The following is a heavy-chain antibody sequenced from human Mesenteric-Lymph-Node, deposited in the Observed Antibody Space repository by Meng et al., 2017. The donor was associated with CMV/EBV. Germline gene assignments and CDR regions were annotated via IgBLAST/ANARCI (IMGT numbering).Heavy chain of an antibody. V-gene: IGHV4-31*02. D-gene: IGHD3-3*01. CDR2: IYYSGST. J-gene: IGHJ4*02. CDR3: ARGLTKYDFWSGPPAYDFDY. CDR1: SGGYY. Sequence: SGGYYWSWIRQHPGKGLEWIGYIYYSGSTYYNPSLKSRVTISVDTSKNQFSLKLSSVTAADTAVYYCARGLTKYDFWSGPPAYDFDYWGQGTLVTVSS.